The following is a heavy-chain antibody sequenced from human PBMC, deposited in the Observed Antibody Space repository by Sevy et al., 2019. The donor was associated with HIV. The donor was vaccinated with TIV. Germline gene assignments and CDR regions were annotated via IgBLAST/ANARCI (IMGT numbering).Heavy chain of an antibody. D-gene: IGHD6-19*01. J-gene: IGHJ6*02. Sequence: GGSLRLSCAASELTFSNYGMHWVRQAPGKGLEWVAVISYDGSSTDYVDSVKGRFTISRDNSKNTLNLHMNSLRVEDTAVYYCAKVGSGWYGSYYYYPLDVWGQGTTVTVSS. V-gene: IGHV3-30*18. CDR3: AKVGSGWYGSYYYYPLDV. CDR1: ELTFSNYG. CDR2: ISYDGSST.